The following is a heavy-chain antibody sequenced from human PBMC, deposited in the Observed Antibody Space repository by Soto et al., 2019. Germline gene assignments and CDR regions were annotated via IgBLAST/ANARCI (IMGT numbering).Heavy chain of an antibody. J-gene: IGHJ5*02. CDR2: IYYSGST. CDR1: GGSISSYY. CDR3: ARWATIAHNWFDP. D-gene: IGHD5-12*01. V-gene: IGHV4-59*01. Sequence: PSETLSLTCTVSGGSISSYYWSWIRQPPGKGLEWIGYIYYSGSTNYNPSLKSRVTISVDTSKNQFSLKLSSVTAADTAVYYCARWATIAHNWFDPWGQGTLVTVSS.